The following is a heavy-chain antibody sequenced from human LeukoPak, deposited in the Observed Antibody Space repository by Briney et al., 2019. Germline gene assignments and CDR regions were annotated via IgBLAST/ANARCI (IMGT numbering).Heavy chain of an antibody. CDR2: VNPNSGGT. D-gene: IGHD3-10*01. Sequence: SSVKVSCKASGYTFTGYYRHWVRQAPGQGLEGMGWVNPNSGGTNYAQKFQRRVTMTRDTSISTAYMELSRLRSDDTAVYYCARVGPHYYGVLYYFDYWGQGTLVTVSS. CDR3: ARVGPHYYGVLYYFDY. J-gene: IGHJ4*02. CDR1: GYTFTGYY. V-gene: IGHV1-2*02.